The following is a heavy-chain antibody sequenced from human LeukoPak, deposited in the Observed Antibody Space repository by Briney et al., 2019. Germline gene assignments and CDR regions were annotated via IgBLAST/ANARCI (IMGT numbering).Heavy chain of an antibody. Sequence: SETLSLTCTVSGGSIGSYHWSWIRQPAGKGLEWIGRMHPSGSTNYNPSLKSRVTISVDTSKNQFSLKLSSVTAADTAVYYCARAGGSYPGYYYYYYGMDVWGQGTTVTVSS. CDR2: MHPSGST. D-gene: IGHD1-26*01. V-gene: IGHV4-4*07. J-gene: IGHJ6*02. CDR3: ARAGGSYPGYYYYYYGMDV. CDR1: GGSIGSYH.